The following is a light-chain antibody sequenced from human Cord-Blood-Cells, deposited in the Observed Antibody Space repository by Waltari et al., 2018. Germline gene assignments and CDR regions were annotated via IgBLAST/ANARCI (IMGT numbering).Light chain of an antibody. J-gene: IGLJ3*02. CDR1: SSDVGGYNY. CDR3: CSYAGSYAWV. Sequence: QSALTQPRSVSGSPGQSVTISCTGTSSDVGGYNYVSSYQQHPGKAPKLMIYDVSKRPAGLPDRFSGSKAGNTAALTVAGLQAEDEADYYGCSYAGSYAWVLGGGPKLTVL. CDR2: DVS. V-gene: IGLV2-11*01.